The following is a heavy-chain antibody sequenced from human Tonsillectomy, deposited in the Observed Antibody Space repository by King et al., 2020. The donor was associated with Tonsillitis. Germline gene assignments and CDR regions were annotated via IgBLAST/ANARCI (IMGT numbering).Heavy chain of an antibody. CDR2: ISYDGSNK. CDR3: AGRAVTTNYYYYYMDV. CDR1: GFTFSNYA. D-gene: IGHD4-11*01. Sequence: HVQLVESGGGVVQPGRSLRLSCAASGFTFSNYAMHWVRQAPGKGLEWVAVISYDGSNKYYADSVKGRFTISRDNSKNTLYLQMNSLRAEDTAVYYCAGRAVTTNYYYYYMDVWGKGTTVTVS. J-gene: IGHJ6*03. V-gene: IGHV3-30-3*01.